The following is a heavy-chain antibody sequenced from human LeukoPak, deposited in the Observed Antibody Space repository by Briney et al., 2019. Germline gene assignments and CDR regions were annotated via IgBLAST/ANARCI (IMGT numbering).Heavy chain of an antibody. CDR3: ARTTYYYGSGSYYDY. V-gene: IGHV4-59*11. J-gene: IGHJ4*02. CDR1: GGSISSHY. Sequence: PSETLSLTCTVSGGSISSHYWSWIRQPPGKGLEWIGYIYYSGSTNYNPSLKSRVTISVDTSKNQFSLKLSSVTAADTAVYYCARTTYYYGSGSYYDYWCQGTLVTVSS. CDR2: IYYSGST. D-gene: IGHD3-10*01.